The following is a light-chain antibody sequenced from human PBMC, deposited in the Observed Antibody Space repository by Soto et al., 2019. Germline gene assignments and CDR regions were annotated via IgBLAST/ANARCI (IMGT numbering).Light chain of an antibody. Sequence: DIQMTQSPSTLSASVGDRVTITCRASQSISSWLAWYQQKPGKAPKLLIYDASCLESGVPSRFSGSGSGTEFTLTISSLQPDDFATYYCQQYNSYLVTFGQGTKLEIK. CDR2: DAS. J-gene: IGKJ2*01. V-gene: IGKV1-5*01. CDR3: QQYNSYLVT. CDR1: QSISSW.